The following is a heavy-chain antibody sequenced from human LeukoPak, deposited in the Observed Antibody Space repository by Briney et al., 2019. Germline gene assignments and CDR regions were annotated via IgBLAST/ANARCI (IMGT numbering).Heavy chain of an antibody. D-gene: IGHD1-26*01. J-gene: IGHJ4*02. Sequence: ASVKVSCKASGYTFTGYYMHWVRQAPGQGLEWMGWINPNSGGTNYAQKFQGRVTMTRDTSISTVYMELSRLTSDDTAVYYCVREGMGSGTYYADYWGQGTLVTVSS. CDR2: INPNSGGT. CDR1: GYTFTGYY. CDR3: VREGMGSGTYYADY. V-gene: IGHV1-2*02.